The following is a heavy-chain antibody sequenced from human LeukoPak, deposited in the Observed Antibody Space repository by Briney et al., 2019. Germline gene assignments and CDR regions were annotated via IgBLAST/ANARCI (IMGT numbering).Heavy chain of an antibody. CDR2: INQDGSEK. CDR1: GFTFSNYW. J-gene: IGHJ4*02. Sequence: GGSLRLSCSASGFTFSNYWMSWVRQTPGKGLEWVANINQDGSEKDYVDSVKGRFTISRDNANNSLYLQLNSLRVEDTAVYYCASAPPHYYGWNYFFDYWGQGTLVTVSS. D-gene: IGHD3-10*01. V-gene: IGHV3-7*01. CDR3: ASAPPHYYGWNYFFDY.